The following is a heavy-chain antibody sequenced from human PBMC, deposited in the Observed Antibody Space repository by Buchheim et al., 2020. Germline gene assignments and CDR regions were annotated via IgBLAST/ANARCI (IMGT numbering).Heavy chain of an antibody. D-gene: IGHD1-26*01. J-gene: IGHJ4*02. V-gene: IGHV3-23*01. CDR2: ISGSGGST. Sequence: EVQLLESGGGLVQPGGSLRLSCAASGFTFSSYAMSWVRQAPGKGLEWVSAISGSGGSTYYADSVKGRLTISRDNYKNTLYLQMNSLRAEDTAVYYCAKDVGSGSYSPEYYFDCWGQGTL. CDR3: AKDVGSGSYSPEYYFDC. CDR1: GFTFSSYA.